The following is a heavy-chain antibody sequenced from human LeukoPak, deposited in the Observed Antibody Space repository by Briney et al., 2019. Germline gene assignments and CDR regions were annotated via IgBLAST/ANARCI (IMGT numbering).Heavy chain of an antibody. J-gene: IGHJ6*02. D-gene: IGHD3-9*01. Sequence: TGGSLRLSCAASGFTFSSYSMNWVRQAPGKGLEWVSSISSSSSYIYYADSVKGRFTISRDNAKNSLYLQMNSLRAEDTAVYYCARDMAPSRYNYYSYGMDVWGQGTTVTVSS. CDR2: ISSSSSYI. V-gene: IGHV3-21*01. CDR3: ARDMAPSRYNYYSYGMDV. CDR1: GFTFSSYS.